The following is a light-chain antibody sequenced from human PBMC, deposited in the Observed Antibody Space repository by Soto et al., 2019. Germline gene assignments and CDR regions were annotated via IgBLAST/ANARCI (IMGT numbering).Light chain of an antibody. Sequence: DIQMTQSPSSLSASVGDSVTITCRASQGINNYLAWYQQKPGKVPVLLIYTASTLKPGVPSRFSGRGAGTDFTLTISSLQPEDFETYYCQKYDSAPRTFCQGTKVEIK. V-gene: IGKV1-27*01. CDR2: TAS. CDR1: QGINNY. CDR3: QKYDSAPRT. J-gene: IGKJ1*01.